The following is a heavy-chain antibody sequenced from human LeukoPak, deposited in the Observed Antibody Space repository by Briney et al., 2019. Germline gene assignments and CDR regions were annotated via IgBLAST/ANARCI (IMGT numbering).Heavy chain of an antibody. CDR1: GYTFTSYG. CDR2: ISAYNGNT. Sequence: ASVKVSCKASGYTFTSYGISWVRQVPGQGLERMGWISAYNGNTNYAQRLQGRVTMTTDTSTSTACMELRSLRSDDTAVYYCARDRYYDSSGSFVYWGQGTLVTVSS. D-gene: IGHD3-22*01. CDR3: ARDRYYDSSGSFVY. V-gene: IGHV1-18*01. J-gene: IGHJ4*02.